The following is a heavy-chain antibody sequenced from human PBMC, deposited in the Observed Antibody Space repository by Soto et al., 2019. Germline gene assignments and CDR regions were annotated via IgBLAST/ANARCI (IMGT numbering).Heavy chain of an antibody. V-gene: IGHV3-30-3*01. CDR1: GFTFSSYA. D-gene: IGHD6-19*01. Sequence: QVQLVESGGGVVQPGRSLRLSCAASGFTFSSYAMHWVRQAPGKGLEWVAVISYDGSNKYYADSVKGRFTISRDNSKNTLYLQMNSLRAEDTDVYYCARDQAGYSSGWYLDYWGQGTLVTVSS. CDR2: ISYDGSNK. J-gene: IGHJ4*02. CDR3: ARDQAGYSSGWYLDY.